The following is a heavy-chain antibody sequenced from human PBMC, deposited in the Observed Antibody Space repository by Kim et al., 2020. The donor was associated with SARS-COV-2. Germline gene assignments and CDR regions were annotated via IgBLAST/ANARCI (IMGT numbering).Heavy chain of an antibody. V-gene: IGHV4-34*01. CDR3: ARAGPGRGLMVYARDLDY. CDR2: INHSGST. CDR1: GGSFSGYY. D-gene: IGHD2-8*01. Sequence: SETLSLTCAVYGGSFSGYYWSWIRQPPGKGLEWIGEINHSGSTNYNPSLKSRVTISVDTSKNQFSLKLSSVTAADTAVYYCARAGPGRGLMVYARDLDYWGQGTLVTVSS. J-gene: IGHJ4*02.